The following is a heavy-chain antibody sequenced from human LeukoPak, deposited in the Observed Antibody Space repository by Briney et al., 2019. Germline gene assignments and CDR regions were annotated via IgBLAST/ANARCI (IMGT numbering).Heavy chain of an antibody. J-gene: IGHJ3*02. CDR3: ARAVVIQTNDAFDI. Sequence: PGGSLRLSCAASGFTFSSYEMNWVRQAPGKGLEWVSYISSSGSTIYYADSVKGRFTISRDNAKNSLYLQMNSLRAEDTAVYYCARAVVIQTNDAFDIWGQGTMVTVSS. CDR1: GFTFSSYE. D-gene: IGHD3-22*01. CDR2: ISSSGSTI. V-gene: IGHV3-48*03.